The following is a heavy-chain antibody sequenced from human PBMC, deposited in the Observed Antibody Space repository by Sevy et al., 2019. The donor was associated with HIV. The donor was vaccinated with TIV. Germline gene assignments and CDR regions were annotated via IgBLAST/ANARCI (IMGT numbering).Heavy chain of an antibody. J-gene: IGHJ6*02. CDR1: GDSVSSNTAA. CDR3: ARDKSSVGSKRDSVAPADYGLDV. D-gene: IGHD2-2*01. V-gene: IGHV6-1*01. CDR2: TYYRSKWFT. Sequence: KQSQTLSLTCAISGDSVSSNTAAWNWIRQSPSRGLEWLGRTYYRSKWFTDYAVAVISRITINPDTSKNLFSLQLNSVTPDDTAMYYCARDKSSVGSKRDSVAPADYGLDVWGQGTTVTVSS.